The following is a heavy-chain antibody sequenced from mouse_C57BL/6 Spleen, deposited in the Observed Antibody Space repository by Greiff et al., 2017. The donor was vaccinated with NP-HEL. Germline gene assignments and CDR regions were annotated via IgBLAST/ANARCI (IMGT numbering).Heavy chain of an antibody. J-gene: IGHJ2*01. CDR2: INPSTGGT. CDR3: ARWRTTVVAPDY. CDR1: GYSFTGYY. D-gene: IGHD1-1*01. V-gene: IGHV1-42*01. Sequence: EVQLQQSGPELVKPGASVKISCKASGYSFTGYYMNWVKQSPEKSLEWIGEINPSTGGTTYNQKFKAKATLTVDKSSSTAYMQLKSLTSKDSAVYYCARWRTTVVAPDYWGQGTTLTVSS.